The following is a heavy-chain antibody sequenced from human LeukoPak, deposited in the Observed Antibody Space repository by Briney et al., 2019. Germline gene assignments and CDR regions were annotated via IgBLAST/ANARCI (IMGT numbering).Heavy chain of an antibody. CDR1: GGSIGTSTCY. V-gene: IGHV4-39*01. CDR3: ATGKYSGYYDY. D-gene: IGHD5-12*01. J-gene: IGHJ4*02. Sequence: SETLSLTCTVSGGSIGTSTCYGGWVRQPPGKGLEWIGSMYYGGTTYYNPSLKSRVTLSVDTSKNQFSLRLSSVTAADSAVYFCATGKYSGYYDYWGQGTLVTVSS. CDR2: MYYGGTT.